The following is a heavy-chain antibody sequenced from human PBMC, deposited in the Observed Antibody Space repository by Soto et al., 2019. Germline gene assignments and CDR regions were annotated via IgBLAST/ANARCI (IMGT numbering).Heavy chain of an antibody. V-gene: IGHV1-18*01. CDR2: ISVYNGHT. J-gene: IGHJ4*02. CDR3: ASDSRDLVRGPDFDF. D-gene: IGHD2-2*01. CDR1: GYIFSDSG. Sequence: QVQLVQSGAEVKKPGASVKVSCKASGYIFSDSGFSWVRQAPGQGLEWMGWISVYNGHTIYAQKFQGRLTMTTDTSTTTAYMELRSLRTDDSAVYYCASDSRDLVRGPDFDFGGQGTVVTVSS.